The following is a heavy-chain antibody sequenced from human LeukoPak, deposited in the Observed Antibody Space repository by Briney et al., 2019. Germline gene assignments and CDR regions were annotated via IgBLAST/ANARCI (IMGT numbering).Heavy chain of an antibody. CDR3: ARVLPTRADDFWSGYFDY. Sequence: ASVKVSCKASGYTFTSYDINWVRQATGQGLEWMGWMNPNSGNTGYAQKFQGRVTMTRNTSISTAYMELSSLRSEDTAVYYCARVLPTRADDFWSGYFDYWGQGTLVTVSS. CDR1: GYTFTSYD. J-gene: IGHJ4*02. D-gene: IGHD3-3*01. V-gene: IGHV1-8*01. CDR2: MNPNSGNT.